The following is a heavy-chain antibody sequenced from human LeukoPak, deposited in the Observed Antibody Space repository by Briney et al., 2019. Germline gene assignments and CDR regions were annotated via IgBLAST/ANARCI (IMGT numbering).Heavy chain of an antibody. J-gene: IGHJ4*02. V-gene: IGHV3-23*01. D-gene: IGHD3-9*01. CDR1: GFTFSSYA. Sequence: GGSLRLSCAASGFTFSSYAMSWVRQAPGKGLEWVSGISGSDGSTNYADSVKGRFTISRDNSKNTLYLQMNSLRAEDTAVYHCAKFGDILTGYPYYFDYWGQGTLVTVSS. CDR3: AKFGDILTGYPYYFDY. CDR2: ISGSDGST.